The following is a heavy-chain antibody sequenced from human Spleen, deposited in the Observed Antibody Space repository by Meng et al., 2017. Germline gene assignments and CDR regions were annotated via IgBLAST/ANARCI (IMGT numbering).Heavy chain of an antibody. V-gene: IGHV4-34*01. CDR3: ASWIYSCGWQ. CDR1: GGSFSDSY. D-gene: IGHD6-19*01. CDR2: INHSGST. J-gene: IGHJ4*02. Sequence: VHLRTWGAGLLRPSETLSLTWVVPGGSFSDSYWSWIRQPPGKGLEWIGEINHSGSTNYNPSLKSRVTIAIDKSKNQFSLKLSSVTAADTAVYYCASWIYSCGWQWGQGALVTVSS.